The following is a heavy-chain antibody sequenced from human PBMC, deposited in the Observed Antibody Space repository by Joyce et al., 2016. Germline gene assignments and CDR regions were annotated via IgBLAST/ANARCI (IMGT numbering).Heavy chain of an antibody. V-gene: IGHV4-30-4*01. J-gene: IGHJ4*02. CDR3: ARGMNREPL. Sequence: QVQLQESGPGLVKPSQTLSLTCTVSGDSISTGDFYWTWIRQPPGKGLEWIGYIYNNGKTYYNPSLKSRVTMSIDTSENQFSLRLTSATAADTAVYYCARGMNREPLWGQGTLVTVSS. CDR1: GDSISTGDFY. D-gene: IGHD1-14*01. CDR2: IYNNGKT.